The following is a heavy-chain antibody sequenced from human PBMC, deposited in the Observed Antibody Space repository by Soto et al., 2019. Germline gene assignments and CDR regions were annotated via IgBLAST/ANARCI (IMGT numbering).Heavy chain of an antibody. CDR2: IIPIFGTA. J-gene: IGHJ4*02. Sequence: GASVKVSCKASGGTFSSYAISWVRQAPGQGLEWMGGIIPIFGTANYAQKFQGRVTITADESTSTAYMELSSLRSEDTAVYYCARDLRGSGSYYFPFDYWGQGTLVTVSS. CDR1: GGTFSSYA. V-gene: IGHV1-69*13. CDR3: ARDLRGSGSYYFPFDY. D-gene: IGHD3-10*01.